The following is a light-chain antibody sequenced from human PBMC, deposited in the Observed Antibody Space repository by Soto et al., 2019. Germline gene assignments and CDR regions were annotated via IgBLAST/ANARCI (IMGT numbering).Light chain of an antibody. CDR2: EVS. CDR3: MQSIEFFT. J-gene: IGKJ5*01. V-gene: IGKV2D-29*01. Sequence: EIVKSQTPLSLYVTPGQPASIFLKSIRILRHSDGKTHLYWYLQRSGQPPHLLIYEVSNRVSGVPDRFSGSGSGTDFTLKISRVEAEDVGVYYCMQSIEFFTFGQGTRLEI. CDR1: RILRHSDGKTH.